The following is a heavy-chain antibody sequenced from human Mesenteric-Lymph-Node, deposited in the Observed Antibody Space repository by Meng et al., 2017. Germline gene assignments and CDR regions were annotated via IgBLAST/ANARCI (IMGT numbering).Heavy chain of an antibody. CDR1: GGTFSSYT. J-gene: IGHJ5*02. D-gene: IGHD5-18*01. CDR3: ARDPNYSYGPFDP. Sequence: SVKVSCKASGGTFSSYTISWVRQAPGQGLEWMGRIIPILGIANYAQKLQGRVTMTTDTSTSTAYMELRSLRSDDTAVYYCARDPNYSYGPFDPWGQGTLVTVSS. V-gene: IGHV1-69*04. CDR2: IIPILGIA.